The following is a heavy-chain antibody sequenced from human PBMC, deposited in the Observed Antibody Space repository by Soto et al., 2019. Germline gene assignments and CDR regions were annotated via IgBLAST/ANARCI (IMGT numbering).Heavy chain of an antibody. CDR3: RKDHSSWYYYYALDV. J-gene: IGHJ6*02. CDR2: ISGSGGST. V-gene: IGHV3-23*01. Sequence: GWSLRLSCAASGFTFSSYAMSWVRQAPGKGLEWVSAISGSGGSTYYADSVKGRFTISRDNSKNTLYLQMNSLRAEDTAVYYCRKDHSSWYYYYALDVSGHGPTVTSP. D-gene: IGHD6-13*01. CDR1: GFTFSSYA.